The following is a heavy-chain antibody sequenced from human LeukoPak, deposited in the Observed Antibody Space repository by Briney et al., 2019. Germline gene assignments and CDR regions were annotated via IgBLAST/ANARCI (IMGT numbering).Heavy chain of an antibody. D-gene: IGHD6-19*01. CDR3: ARDVQWLVPSYYYGMDV. CDR2: ISGSSSRI. CDR1: GFSFSSYS. Sequence: GGSLRLSCAASGFSFSSYSMNWVRQAPGKGLEWVSYISGSSSRIYYADSVKGRFTISRDNAKTSLYLQMNSLRAEDTAVYYCARDVQWLVPSYYYGMDVWGQGTTVTVSS. J-gene: IGHJ6*02. V-gene: IGHV3-48*01.